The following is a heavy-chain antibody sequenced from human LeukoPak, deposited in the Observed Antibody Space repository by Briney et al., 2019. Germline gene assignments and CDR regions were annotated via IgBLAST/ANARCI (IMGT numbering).Heavy chain of an antibody. V-gene: IGHV3-20*04. CDR2: INWNGAWT. J-gene: IGHJ5*02. D-gene: IGHD3-22*01. CDR1: GFKFDDYG. Sequence: GGSLRLSCAASGFKFDDYGMSWVRQAPGKRLEWVCDINWNGAWTGYADSVKGRFTISRDNAKNPLYLQMNSLRAEDTALYYCAGYYYDSSRGFDLWGQGTLVTVSA. CDR3: AGYYYDSSRGFDL.